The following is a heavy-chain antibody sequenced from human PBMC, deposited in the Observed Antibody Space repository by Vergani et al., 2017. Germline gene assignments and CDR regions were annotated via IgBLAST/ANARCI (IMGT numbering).Heavy chain of an antibody. CDR1: GFTFSSYA. J-gene: IGHJ4*02. Sequence: EVQLVESGGGLVQPGGSLRLSCAASGFTFSSYAMHWVRQAPGKGLEYVSAISSNGGSTYYAESVKGRFTISRDNSKNTLYLQMGSLRAEDMAVYYCAREAQYYYDSSGYYHFDYWGQGTLVTVSS. CDR2: ISSNGGST. V-gene: IGHV3-64*07. CDR3: AREAQYYYDSSGYYHFDY. D-gene: IGHD3-22*01.